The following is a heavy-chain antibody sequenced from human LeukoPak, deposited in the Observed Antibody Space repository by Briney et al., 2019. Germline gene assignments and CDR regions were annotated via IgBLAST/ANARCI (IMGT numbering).Heavy chain of an antibody. D-gene: IGHD5-18*01. CDR1: GFTFDDYA. J-gene: IGHJ4*02. CDR2: ISGDGGST. Sequence: QAGGSLRLSCAASGFTFDDYAMHWVRQAPGKGLEWVSLISGDGGSTYYADSVKGRFTISRDNAKNSLYLQMNSLGAEDTAVYYCASWTAMVSSDYWGQGTLVTVSS. V-gene: IGHV3-43*02. CDR3: ASWTAMVSSDY.